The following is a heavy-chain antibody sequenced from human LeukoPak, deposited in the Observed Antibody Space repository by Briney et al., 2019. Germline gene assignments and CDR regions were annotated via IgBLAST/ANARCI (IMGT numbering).Heavy chain of an antibody. J-gene: IGHJ5*02. CDR1: GGSISSYY. CDR3: ARSRHNWFDP. Sequence: MTSETQSLTCTVSGGSISSYYWSWIRQPAGKGLEWIGRIYTSGSTNYNPSLKSRVTMSVDTSKNQFSLKLSSVTAADTAVYYCARSRHNWFDPWGQGTLVTVSS. CDR2: IYTSGST. V-gene: IGHV4-4*07.